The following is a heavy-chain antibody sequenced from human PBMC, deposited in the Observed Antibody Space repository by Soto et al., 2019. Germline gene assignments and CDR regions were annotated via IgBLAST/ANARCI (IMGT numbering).Heavy chain of an antibody. Sequence: QITLKESGPTLVKPTQTLTLTCTFSGFSLSTSGVGVGWIRQPPGKALEWLALIYWNDDKRYSPSLKSRLTTTKDTSKNQVVLTMAHMDPVDTAPYYCAHSSVANWNDGGGGGEFGYWGQGTLVTVSS. CDR1: GFSLSTSGVG. D-gene: IGHD1-20*01. V-gene: IGHV2-5*01. CDR3: AHSSVANWNDGGGGGEFGY. J-gene: IGHJ4*02. CDR2: IYWNDDK.